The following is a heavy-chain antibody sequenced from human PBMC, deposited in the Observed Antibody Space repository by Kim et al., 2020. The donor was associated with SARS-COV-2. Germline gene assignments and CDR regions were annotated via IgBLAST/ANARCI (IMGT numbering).Heavy chain of an antibody. D-gene: IGHD6-6*01. CDR3: ARDLSGLAARLFDY. V-gene: IGHV1-2*02. Sequence: AQKFQGRVTMTRDTSISTAYMELSRLRSDDTAVYFCARDLSGLAARLFDYWGQGTLVTVSS. J-gene: IGHJ4*02.